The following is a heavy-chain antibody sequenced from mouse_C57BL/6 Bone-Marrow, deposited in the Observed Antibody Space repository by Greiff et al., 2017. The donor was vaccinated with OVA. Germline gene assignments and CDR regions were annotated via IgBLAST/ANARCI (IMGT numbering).Heavy chain of an antibody. Sequence: VQLQQSGAELVRPGASVKLSCTASGFNIKDDYMHWVKQRPEQGLEWIGWIDPENGDTEYASKFQGKATITADTSSNTAYLQLSSLTSEDTAVYYCTTTLIYDYGSRRSPYAMDYWGQGTSVTVSS. V-gene: IGHV14-4*01. D-gene: IGHD1-1*01. CDR1: GFNIKDDY. J-gene: IGHJ4*01. CDR2: IDPENGDT. CDR3: TTTLIYDYGSRRSPYAMDY.